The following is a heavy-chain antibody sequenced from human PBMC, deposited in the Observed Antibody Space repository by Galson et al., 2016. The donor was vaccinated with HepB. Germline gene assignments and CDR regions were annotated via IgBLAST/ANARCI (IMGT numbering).Heavy chain of an antibody. J-gene: IGHJ6*02. Sequence: SLRLSCAASGFTFSSWAMSWVRQAPRKGLEWVSAISGNGGSTFYADSVKGRFTISRDNFKNTLDLQMNSLRAEDTAIYYCAKGLQYYSYALDVWGQGTTVTVSS. V-gene: IGHV3-23*01. CDR2: ISGNGGST. CDR3: AKGLQYYSYALDV. CDR1: GFTFSSWA.